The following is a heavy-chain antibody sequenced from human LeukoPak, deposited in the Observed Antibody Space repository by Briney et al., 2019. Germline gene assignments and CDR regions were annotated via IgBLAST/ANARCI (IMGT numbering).Heavy chain of an antibody. V-gene: IGHV3-66*03. J-gene: IGHJ4*02. CDR3: AKDRGYCSSGSCTFDY. Sequence: GGSLRLSCAASGFTVSSNYMSWVRQAPGKGLGWVSVIYSCGSTYSADSVKGRFTISRDNSKNTLYLQMNSLRAEDTAVYYCAKDRGYCSSGSCTFDYWGQGTLVTVSS. D-gene: IGHD2-15*01. CDR2: IYSCGST. CDR1: GFTVSSNY.